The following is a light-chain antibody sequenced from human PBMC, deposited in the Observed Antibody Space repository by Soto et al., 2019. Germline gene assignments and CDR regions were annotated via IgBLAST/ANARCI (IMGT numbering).Light chain of an antibody. J-gene: IGKJ2*01. CDR3: QQYNIYSPHT. CDR2: DAS. CDR1: QSVTTW. V-gene: IGKV1-5*01. Sequence: DIQMTQSPSTLSASVGDRVTLTCRASQSVTTWMDWYQQKPGKAPKLLIYDASSLESGVPSRFSGSGSGTEFILTISSLQPDDFATYYCQQYNIYSPHTFGQGTKVDIK.